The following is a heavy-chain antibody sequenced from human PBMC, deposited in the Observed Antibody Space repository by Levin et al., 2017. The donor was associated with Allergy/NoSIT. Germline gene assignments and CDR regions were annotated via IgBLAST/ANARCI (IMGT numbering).Heavy chain of an antibody. Sequence: GGSLRLSCAASGFTFSSYEMNWVRQAPGKGLEWVSYISSSGSTIYYADSVKGRFTISRDNAKNSLYLQMNSLRAEDTAVYYCARLLVDSSSWYAPLHYYYYGMDGWGQGTTVTVSS. D-gene: IGHD6-13*01. V-gene: IGHV3-48*03. CDR2: ISSSGSTI. CDR1: GFTFSSYE. CDR3: ARLLVDSSSWYAPLHYYYYGMDG. J-gene: IGHJ6*02.